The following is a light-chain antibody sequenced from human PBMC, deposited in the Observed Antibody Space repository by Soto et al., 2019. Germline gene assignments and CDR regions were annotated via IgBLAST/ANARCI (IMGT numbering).Light chain of an antibody. Sequence: DVLMTQSPLSLPVTLGQPASVSCRSSQSLVHSDGNSYLSWFQQRPGQSPRRLICKVSNRDSGVPDRFSGSGSDTDFTLKISRVEAEDVGVYYCMQGTQWPYTFGQGTQLEIK. V-gene: IGKV2-30*02. CDR2: KVS. CDR1: QSLVHSDGNSY. CDR3: MQGTQWPYT. J-gene: IGKJ2*01.